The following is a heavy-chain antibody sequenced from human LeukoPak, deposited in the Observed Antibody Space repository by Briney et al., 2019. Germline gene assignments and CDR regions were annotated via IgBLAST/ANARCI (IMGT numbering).Heavy chain of an antibody. J-gene: IGHJ4*02. CDR1: GFTFSDYS. CDR2: ITSSSSTR. Sequence: GGSLRLSCAASGFTFSDYSMSWVRQAPGKGLEWLSKITSSSSTRDFADSVKGRFTISRDNPKNSMFLQMNSLRDEDTAVYYCARTPYYFDYWGQGTRVIV. CDR3: ARTPYYFDY. V-gene: IGHV3-48*02.